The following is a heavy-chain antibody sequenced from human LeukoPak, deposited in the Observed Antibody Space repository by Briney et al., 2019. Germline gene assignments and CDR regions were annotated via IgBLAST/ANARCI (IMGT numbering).Heavy chain of an antibody. J-gene: IGHJ4*02. V-gene: IGHV3-23*01. D-gene: IGHD3-10*01. Sequence: PGGSLRLSCAASGFTFSSYAMSWVRQAPGKGLEWVSAISGSGGSTYYADSVKGRFTISRDNSKNTLYLQMNSLRAEDTAVYYCAKAFTLLWFGESEDYFDYWGQGTLVTVSS. CDR3: AKAFTLLWFGESEDYFDY. CDR1: GFTFSSYA. CDR2: ISGSGGST.